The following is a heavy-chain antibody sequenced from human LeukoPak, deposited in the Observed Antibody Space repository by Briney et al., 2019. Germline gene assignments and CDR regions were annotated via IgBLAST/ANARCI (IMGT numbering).Heavy chain of an antibody. D-gene: IGHD6-19*01. CDR3: ARIGGWYVSGQYWFDP. CDR2: IIPIFGTA. V-gene: IGHV1-69*01. CDR1: GGTFSSYA. J-gene: IGHJ5*02. Sequence: ASVKVSCKASGGTFSSYAISWVRQAPGQGLEWMGGIIPIFGTANCAQKFQGRVTITADESTSTAYMELSSLRSEDTAVYYCARIGGWYVSGQYWFDPXGQGXXVTV.